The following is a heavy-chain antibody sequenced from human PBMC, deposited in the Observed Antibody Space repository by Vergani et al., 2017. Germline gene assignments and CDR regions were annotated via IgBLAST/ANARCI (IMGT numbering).Heavy chain of an antibody. CDR1: GYTFTDYF. D-gene: IGHD2-15*01. J-gene: IGHJ4*02. V-gene: IGHV1-69-2*01. Sequence: EVQLVQSGAEVKKPGATVKISCKVSGYTFTDYFMHWVQQAPGKGLEWMGLVDTEDGETIYAEKFQGRVTITADTSTDTAYMELSSLRSEDTAVYYCATVGLYCSGGSCYSDYWGQGTLVTVSS. CDR3: ATVGLYCSGGSCYSDY. CDR2: VDTEDGET.